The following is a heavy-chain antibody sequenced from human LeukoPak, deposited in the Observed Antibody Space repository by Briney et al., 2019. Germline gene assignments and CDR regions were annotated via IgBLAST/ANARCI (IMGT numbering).Heavy chain of an antibody. CDR1: GSTFSSLV. D-gene: IGHD3-10*01. Sequence: PGGSLRLSCAASGSTFSSLVMSWVRQIPGKGLEWVSSINGRGSDTHYADSVKGRFTICRDNSKDTLYLQMNSLRPEDTAIYYCGKEVGGSGTYYLQYWGQGTLVSVSS. J-gene: IGHJ4*02. CDR2: INGRGSDT. CDR3: GKEVGGSGTYYLQY. V-gene: IGHV3-23*01.